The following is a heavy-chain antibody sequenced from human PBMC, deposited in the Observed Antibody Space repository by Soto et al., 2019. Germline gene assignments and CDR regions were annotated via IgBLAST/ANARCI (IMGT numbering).Heavy chain of an antibody. D-gene: IGHD6-19*01. CDR3: ARDWGSSGWPN. Sequence: SETLSLTCTVSGHSLSSGGYYWSWIRQHPGKGLEWVGYIYFTGSTLYNPSLKSRLAMSLDTSKNQFSLKLGSVTAADMAIYYCARDWGSSGWPNWGPGTLVTVSS. J-gene: IGHJ4*02. CDR1: GHSLSSGGYY. V-gene: IGHV4-31*03. CDR2: IYFTGST.